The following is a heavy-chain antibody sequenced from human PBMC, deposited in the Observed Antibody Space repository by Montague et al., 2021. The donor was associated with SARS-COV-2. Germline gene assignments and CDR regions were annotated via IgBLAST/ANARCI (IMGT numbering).Heavy chain of an antibody. Sequence: SQRLSCAASGFTFSSYEMNWVRQAPGKGLEWVSYISSSGSTIYYADSAKGRFTISRDNAKNSLYLQMNSLRAEDTAVYYCASEQYCSGGSCFYDAFDIWGQGTMVTVSS. J-gene: IGHJ3*02. CDR3: ASEQYCSGGSCFYDAFDI. CDR2: ISSSGSTI. V-gene: IGHV3-48*03. D-gene: IGHD2-15*01. CDR1: GFTFSSYE.